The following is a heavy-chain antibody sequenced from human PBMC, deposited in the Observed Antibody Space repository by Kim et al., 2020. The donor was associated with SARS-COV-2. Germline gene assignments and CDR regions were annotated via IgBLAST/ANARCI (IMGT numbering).Heavy chain of an antibody. CDR2: ISGSGGST. V-gene: IGHV3-23*01. CDR3: AKAPPQKRIGVVVAATLYFDS. Sequence: GGSLRLSCAASGFTFSSYAMSWVRQAPGKGLEWVSAISGSGGSTYYADSVKGRFTISRDNSKNTLYLQMNSLRAEDTAVYYCAKAPPQKRIGVVVAATLYFDSWGQGTLVTVSA. J-gene: IGHJ4*02. CDR1: GFTFSSYA. D-gene: IGHD2-15*01.